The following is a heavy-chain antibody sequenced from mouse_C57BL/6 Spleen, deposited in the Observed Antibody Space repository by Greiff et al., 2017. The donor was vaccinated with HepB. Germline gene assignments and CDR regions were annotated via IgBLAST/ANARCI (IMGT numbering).Heavy chain of an antibody. J-gene: IGHJ3*01. V-gene: IGHV14-1*01. Sequence: VQLQQSGAELVRPGASVKLSCTASGFNIKDYYMHWVKQRPEQGLEWIGRIDPEDGDTEYAPKFQGKATMTADTSSNTAYLQLSSLTSEDTAVYYCTTYYYGSSFSLAYWGQGTLVTVSA. CDR1: GFNIKDYY. CDR3: TTYYYGSSFSLAY. CDR2: IDPEDGDT. D-gene: IGHD1-1*01.